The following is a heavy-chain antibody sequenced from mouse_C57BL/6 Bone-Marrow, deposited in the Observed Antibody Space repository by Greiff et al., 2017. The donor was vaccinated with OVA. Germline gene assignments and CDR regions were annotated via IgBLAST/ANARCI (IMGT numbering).Heavy chain of an antibody. J-gene: IGHJ3*01. CDR1: GFTFSSYG. Sequence: EVQLVESGGDLVKPGGSLKLSCAASGFTFSSYGMSWVRQTPDKRLEWVATISSGGSYTYYPDNVKGRFTISRDNAKNTLYLQMSSLKSEDTAMYYCGRTNILWYLAFGDWGPGTPVSVST. D-gene: IGHD2-1*01. V-gene: IGHV5-6*01. CDR2: ISSGGSYT. CDR3: GRTNILWYLAFGD.